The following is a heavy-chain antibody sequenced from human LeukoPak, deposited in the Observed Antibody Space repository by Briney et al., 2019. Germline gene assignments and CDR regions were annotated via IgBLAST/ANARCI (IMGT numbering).Heavy chain of an antibody. D-gene: IGHD2-21*02. Sequence: SETLSLTCTVSGVSITSSDFYWGWIRQPPGKGLEWIATISYSGRTYYNPSLKTRLTISVDTSKNQFSLKLLSVAAADTAVYYCARLKSYCGGDCYPDQFHNWGQGTLVTVCS. CDR3: ARLKSYCGGDCYPDQFHN. V-gene: IGHV4-39*01. CDR1: GVSITSSDFY. CDR2: ISYSGRT. J-gene: IGHJ4*02.